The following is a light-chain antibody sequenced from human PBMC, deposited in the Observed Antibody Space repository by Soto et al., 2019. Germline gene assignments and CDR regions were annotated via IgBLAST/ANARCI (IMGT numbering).Light chain of an antibody. CDR2: KAS. J-gene: IGKJ1*01. CDR1: QSISSW. V-gene: IGKV1-5*03. Sequence: DIQMTQSPSTLSASVGDRVTITCRASQSISSWLAWYQHKPGKAPKLLIYKASTLESGVPSRFSGSGSETELTLTISSLQPDDSATYYCQPYNSYSRTFGQGTKVEIK. CDR3: QPYNSYSRT.